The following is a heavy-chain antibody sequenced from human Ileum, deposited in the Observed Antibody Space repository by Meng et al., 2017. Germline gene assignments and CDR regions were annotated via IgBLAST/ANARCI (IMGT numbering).Heavy chain of an antibody. CDR3: ARDTVGTTLGDY. D-gene: IGHD4-23*01. V-gene: IGHV1-18*01. Sequence: QVQRVQSGAEVKKPGASVKVSCKASGYIFTRYGIGWARQAPGQGLEWMGWISAYSGNTKYAQKLQGRVTMTTDTSTSTAYMELRNLRSDDTAVYYCARDTVGTTLGDYWGQGTLVTVSS. CDR1: GYIFTRYG. J-gene: IGHJ4*02. CDR2: ISAYSGNT.